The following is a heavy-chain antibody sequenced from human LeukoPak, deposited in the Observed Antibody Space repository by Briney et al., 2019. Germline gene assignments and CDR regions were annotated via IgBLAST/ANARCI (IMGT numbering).Heavy chain of an antibody. Sequence: GGSLRLSCAASGFTFSSYWMSWVRQAPGKGLEWVANIKQDGSEKYYVDSVKGRFTISRDNAKDSLYLQMNSLRAEGTAVYYCARDRVEWFGELLTDYWGQGTLVTVSS. CDR2: IKQDGSEK. D-gene: IGHD3-10*01. V-gene: IGHV3-7*03. CDR3: ARDRVEWFGELLTDY. CDR1: GFTFSSYW. J-gene: IGHJ4*02.